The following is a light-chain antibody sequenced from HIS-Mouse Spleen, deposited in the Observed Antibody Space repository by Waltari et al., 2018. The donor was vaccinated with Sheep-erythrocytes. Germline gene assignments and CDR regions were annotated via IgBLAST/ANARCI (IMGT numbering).Light chain of an antibody. CDR1: QCISSW. CDR3: QQANSFPIT. Sequence: DIQMTQSPTSVSASVGDRVTITCRASQCISSWVAWYQQKPWKAPKLLIYAASSLQSGVPSRFSGSGSGTDFTLTISSLQPEDFATYYCQQANSFPITFGQGTRLEIK. J-gene: IGKJ5*01. V-gene: IGKV1-12*01. CDR2: AAS.